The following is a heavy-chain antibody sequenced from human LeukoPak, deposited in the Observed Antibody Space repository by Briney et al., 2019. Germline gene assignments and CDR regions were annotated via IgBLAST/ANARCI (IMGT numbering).Heavy chain of an antibody. CDR1: GFTFSNYA. CDR3: ARGLRAYYYYGMDV. D-gene: IGHD3-3*01. V-gene: IGHV3-64*02. CDR2: ISSNGGST. Sequence: PGGSLRLSCAASGFTFSNYAMHWVRRAPGEGLEYVSAISSNGGSTYYADPVKGRFTISRDNSKNTLFLQMGSLRVEDMAVYYCARGLRAYYYYGMDVWGQGTTVTVSS. J-gene: IGHJ6*02.